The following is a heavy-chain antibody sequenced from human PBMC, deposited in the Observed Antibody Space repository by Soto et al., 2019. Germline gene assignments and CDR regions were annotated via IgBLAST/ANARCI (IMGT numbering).Heavy chain of an antibody. CDR1: RFTFNTYV. Sequence: GGSLTLSCAATRFTFNTYVMHWARQAPGKGMEWVAVIWYDGSEKHYADSVRGRFTISRDSSKNTLYLQMISLRGEDTAMYYCARLGPYGSESYSFRYNGFDPWGQGT. CDR2: IWYDGSEK. CDR3: ARLGPYGSESYSFRYNGFDP. V-gene: IGHV3-33*01. D-gene: IGHD3-10*01. J-gene: IGHJ5*02.